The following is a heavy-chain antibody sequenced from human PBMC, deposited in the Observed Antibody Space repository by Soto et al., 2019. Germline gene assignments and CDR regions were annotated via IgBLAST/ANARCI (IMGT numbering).Heavy chain of an antibody. CDR3: ARAHWAFDI. V-gene: IGHV1-46*01. CDR1: GYTFTSYY. CDR2: INPSGGST. D-gene: IGHD1-1*01. Sequence: ASVKVSCKGSGYTFTSYYMHWVRQAPGQGLEWMGIINPSGGSTSYAQKFQGRVTMTRDTSASTAYMELSSLRSYYTAVYYCARAHWAFDIWGQGTMVTVSS. J-gene: IGHJ3*02.